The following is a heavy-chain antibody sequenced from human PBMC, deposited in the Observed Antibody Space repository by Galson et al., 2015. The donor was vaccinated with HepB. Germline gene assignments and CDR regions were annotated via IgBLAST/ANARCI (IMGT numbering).Heavy chain of an antibody. Sequence: SLRLSCAASGFTFGDYAMNWFRQAPGKGLEWVGFKRSKTYGGTTEYGASVKGRFTISRDDSKSIAYLQMNSLKTEDKAVYYRSRVNDSSGTSCNDYWGQGTLVTVSS. J-gene: IGHJ4*02. V-gene: IGHV3-49*03. CDR2: KRSKTYGGTT. CDR1: GFTFGDYA. D-gene: IGHD2-2*01. CDR3: SRVNDSSGTSCNDY.